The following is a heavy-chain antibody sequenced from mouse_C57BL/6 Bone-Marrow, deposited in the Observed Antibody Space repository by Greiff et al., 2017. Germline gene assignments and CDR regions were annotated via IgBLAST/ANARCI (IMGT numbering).Heavy chain of an antibody. V-gene: IGHV1-64*01. D-gene: IGHD2-3*01. CDR1: GYTFTSYW. CDR3: ARRWLYFDY. Sequence: QVQLQQPGAELVKPGASVKLSCKASGYTFTSYWMHWVKQRPGQGLEWIGMIHPNSGSTKYNEKFKSKATLTVDKSSSTAYMQRSSLTSEDAAVYYCARRWLYFDYWGQGTTLTVSS. J-gene: IGHJ2*01. CDR2: IHPNSGST.